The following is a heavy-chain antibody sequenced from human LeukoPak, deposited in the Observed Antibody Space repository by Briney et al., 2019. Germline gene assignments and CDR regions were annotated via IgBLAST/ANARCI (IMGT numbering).Heavy chain of an antibody. CDR3: AREDTDLENYMDV. Sequence: SGTLSLTCTVSGGSISSGSYYWSWIRQTAGKGLECIGRIYTSGSTNYNPSLKSRVTISVDTSKNQFSLKLSSLTAADTAVYYCAREDTDLENYMDVWGKGTTVTVSS. CDR2: IYTSGST. D-gene: IGHD1-1*01. J-gene: IGHJ6*03. CDR1: GGSISSGSYY. V-gene: IGHV4-61*02.